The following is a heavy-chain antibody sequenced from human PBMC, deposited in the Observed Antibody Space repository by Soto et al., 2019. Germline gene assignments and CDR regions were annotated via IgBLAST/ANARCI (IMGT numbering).Heavy chain of an antibody. D-gene: IGHD3-9*01. CDR2: IYYSGST. CDR1: GGSISSGGYY. CDR3: ARGDHYDILTVYYQGVWFDP. V-gene: IGHV4-31*03. Sequence: QVQLQESGPGLVKPSQTLSLTCTVSGGSISSGGYYWSWIRQHPGKGLEWIGYIYYSGSTYYNPSLKSRVTISVDTSKNQFSLKLSSVTAADTAVYYCARGDHYDILTVYYQGVWFDPWGQGTLVTVSS. J-gene: IGHJ5*02.